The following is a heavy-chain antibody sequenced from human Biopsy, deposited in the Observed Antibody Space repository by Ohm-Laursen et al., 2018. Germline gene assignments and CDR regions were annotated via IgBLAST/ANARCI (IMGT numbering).Heavy chain of an antibody. Sequence: SLRLSCTASGFDSSDYSMSWVRQAPGKGLEWVASVTTTSSYIYYADSVKGRFTISRDNAKNSLYLQMNSLRAEDTAVYYCARVLLPAAAVHYGMDVWGQGTTVTVSS. J-gene: IGHJ6*02. CDR1: GFDSSDYS. CDR2: VTTTSSYI. D-gene: IGHD2-2*01. V-gene: IGHV3-21*01. CDR3: ARVLLPAAAVHYGMDV.